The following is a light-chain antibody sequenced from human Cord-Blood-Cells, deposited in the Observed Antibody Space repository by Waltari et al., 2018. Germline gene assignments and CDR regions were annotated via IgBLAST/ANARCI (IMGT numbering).Light chain of an antibody. CDR1: SSDFGGYNY. Sequence: QSALTQPPSASGSPEQSVTISCTGTSSDFGGYNYVSWYQQHPGKAPKLMIYEVSKRPSGVPGRFSGSKSGNTASLTVSGLQAEDEADYYCSSYAGSDDLVFGGGTKLTVL. V-gene: IGLV2-8*01. J-gene: IGLJ3*02. CDR3: SSYAGSDDLV. CDR2: EVS.